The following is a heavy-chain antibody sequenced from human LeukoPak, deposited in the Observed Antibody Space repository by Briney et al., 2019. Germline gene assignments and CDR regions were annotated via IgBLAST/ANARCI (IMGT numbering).Heavy chain of an antibody. CDR2: IGTAGDT. V-gene: IGHV3-13*01. J-gene: IGHJ4*02. D-gene: IGHD3-3*01. CDR1: GFTFSSYD. Sequence: GGSLRLSCAASGFTFSSYDMHWVRQATGKGLEWVSAIGTAGDTYYPGSVKGRFTISRENAKTSLYLQMNSLRAGDTAVYYCARARLTYDFRSGYFDYWGQGTLVTVSS. CDR3: ARARLTYDFRSGYFDY.